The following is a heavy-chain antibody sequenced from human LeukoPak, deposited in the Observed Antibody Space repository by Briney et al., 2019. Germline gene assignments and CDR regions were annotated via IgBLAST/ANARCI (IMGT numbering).Heavy chain of an antibody. CDR3: ARAVPATRDAFDI. D-gene: IGHD1-26*01. CDR1: GFTVSSNY. J-gene: IGHJ3*02. CDR2: IYSGGST. Sequence: GGSLRLSCAASGFTVSSNYMSWVRQAPGKGLEWVSVIYSGGSTYYADSVRGRFTISRDNSKNTLYLQMNSLRAEDTAVYYCARAVPATRDAFDIWGQGTMVTVSS. V-gene: IGHV3-53*01.